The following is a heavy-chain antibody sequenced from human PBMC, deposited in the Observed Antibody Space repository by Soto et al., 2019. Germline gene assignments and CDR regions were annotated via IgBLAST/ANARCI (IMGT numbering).Heavy chain of an antibody. D-gene: IGHD4-17*01. V-gene: IGHV3-30*18. CDR1: GFIFSSYG. CDR2: ISYDGNNK. J-gene: IGHJ4*02. Sequence: QVQLVESGGGVVQPGRSLRLSCAASGFIFSSYGMHWVRQAPGKGLEWVAVISYDGNNKYYADSMKGRFTISRDNSKNTLYLQMNSLRAEDTAVYYCAKGVSPLTTVTTPFDYWGQGTLVTVSS. CDR3: AKGVSPLTTVTTPFDY.